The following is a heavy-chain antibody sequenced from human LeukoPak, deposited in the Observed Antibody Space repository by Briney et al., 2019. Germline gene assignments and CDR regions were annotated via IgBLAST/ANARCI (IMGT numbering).Heavy chain of an antibody. D-gene: IGHD3-10*01. CDR3: ARDRFYIPDV. Sequence: PGGSLRLSCAASGFTFSGYSMNWVRQAPGKGLEWVSFISSSSSYIHYADSVKGRFTISRDNAKNSLYLQMNSLRAEDTAVYYCARDRFYIPDVWGKGTTVTVSS. J-gene: IGHJ6*04. CDR1: GFTFSGYS. V-gene: IGHV3-21*01. CDR2: ISSSSSYI.